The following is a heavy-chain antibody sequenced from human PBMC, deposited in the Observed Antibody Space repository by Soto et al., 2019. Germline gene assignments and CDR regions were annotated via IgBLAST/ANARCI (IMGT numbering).Heavy chain of an antibody. CDR1: GGSISSGVYY. CDR3: AREQQQLVYNYLDY. V-gene: IGHV4-31*03. Sequence: PSETLSLTCTVSGGSISSGVYYWSWIRQHPGKCLEWIGYIYYSGSTYYNPSLKGRVTISVDTSKNQFSLKLSSVTVADTAVYYCAREQQQLVYNYLDYWGQGTLVTVYS. J-gene: IGHJ4*02. CDR2: IYYSGST. D-gene: IGHD6-13*01.